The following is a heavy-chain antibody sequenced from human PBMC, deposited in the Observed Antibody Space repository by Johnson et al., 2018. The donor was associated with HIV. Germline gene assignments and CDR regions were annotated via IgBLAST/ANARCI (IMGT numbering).Heavy chain of an antibody. D-gene: IGHD6-6*01. J-gene: IGHJ3*02. CDR1: GFTFSSYG. CDR3: ASTRLGAFDI. V-gene: IGHV3-30*03. Sequence: QVRLVESGGGVVQPGRSLRLSCAASGFTFSSYGMHWVRQAPGKGLEWVAVISYDGSNKYYADSVKGRFTISRDNSGNTLYLQMDSLRVEDTAVYYCASTRLGAFDIWGQGTMVTVSS. CDR2: ISYDGSNK.